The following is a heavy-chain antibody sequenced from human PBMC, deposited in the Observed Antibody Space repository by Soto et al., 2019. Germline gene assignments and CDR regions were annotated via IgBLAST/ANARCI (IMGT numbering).Heavy chain of an antibody. V-gene: IGHV3-21*01. D-gene: IGHD3-22*01. Sequence: EVQLVESGGGLVKPGGSLRLSCAASGFTFSSYSMNWVRQAPGKGLEWVSSISSSSSYIYYADSVKGRFTISRDNAKNSLYLQMNSLRAEDTAVYYCATPPPDYYDSSGYSDYWGQGTLVTVSS. CDR2: ISSSSSYI. CDR1: GFTFSSYS. J-gene: IGHJ4*02. CDR3: ATPPPDYYDSSGYSDY.